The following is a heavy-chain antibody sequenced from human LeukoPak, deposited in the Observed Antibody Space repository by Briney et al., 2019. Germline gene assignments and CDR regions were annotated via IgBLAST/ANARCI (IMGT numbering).Heavy chain of an antibody. D-gene: IGHD6-13*01. Sequence: SETLSLTCAVYGGSFSGYYWSWIRQPPGKGLEWIGEINHSGSTNDNPSLKSRVTISVDTSKNQFSLKLSSVTAADTAVYYCARGLSSSWPFPARTYYWGQGTLVTVSS. CDR2: INHSGST. J-gene: IGHJ4*02. V-gene: IGHV4-34*01. CDR1: GGSFSGYY. CDR3: ARGLSSSWPFPARTYY.